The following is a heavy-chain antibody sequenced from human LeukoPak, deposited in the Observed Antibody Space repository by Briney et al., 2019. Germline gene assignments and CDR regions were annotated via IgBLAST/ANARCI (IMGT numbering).Heavy chain of an antibody. D-gene: IGHD5-18*01. CDR3: ARGTGEGYSYGRYYFDY. J-gene: IGHJ4*02. V-gene: IGHV1-18*01. Sequence: GASVKVSCKASGYTFTSYGISWVRQAPGQGLEWMGWISAYNGNTNYAQKFQGRVTMTRDTSISTAYMELSRLRSDDTAVYYCARGTGEGYSYGRYYFDYWGQGTLVTVSS. CDR1: GYTFTSYG. CDR2: ISAYNGNT.